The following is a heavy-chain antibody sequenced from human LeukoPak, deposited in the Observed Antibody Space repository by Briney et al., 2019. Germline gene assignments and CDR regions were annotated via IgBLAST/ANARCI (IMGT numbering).Heavy chain of an antibody. V-gene: IGHV4-59*11. CDR2: MYYSRFS. J-gene: IGHJ6*03. CDR1: GGSITSHY. Sequence: PSETLSLTCTVSGGSITSHYWSWIRQPPGKGLEWIGYMYYSRFSNYNPSLRSRVTISIDTSKNQFSLKLSSVTAADTAVYYCARDAIDGGYYMDVWGRGTTVTVSS. D-gene: IGHD2-15*01. CDR3: ARDAIDGGYYMDV.